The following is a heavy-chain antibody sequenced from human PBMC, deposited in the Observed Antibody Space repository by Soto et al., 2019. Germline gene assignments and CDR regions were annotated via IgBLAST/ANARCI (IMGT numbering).Heavy chain of an antibody. V-gene: IGHV4-31*03. Sequence: QVQLQESGPGLVKPSQTLSLTCTVSGGSISSGGYYWSWIRQHPGKGLEWIGYIYYSGSTYYNPSLKSRLTISVDTSKNQFSLKLSSVTAADTAVYYCARGLQLSYYYYYYMDVWGKETTVTVSS. CDR1: GGSISSGGYY. D-gene: IGHD2-21*02. J-gene: IGHJ6*03. CDR3: ARGLQLSYYYYYYMDV. CDR2: IYYSGST.